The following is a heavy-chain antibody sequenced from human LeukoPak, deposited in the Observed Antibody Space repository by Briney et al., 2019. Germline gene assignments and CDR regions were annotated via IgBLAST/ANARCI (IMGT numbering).Heavy chain of an antibody. V-gene: IGHV1-69*13. CDR2: IIPIFGTA. CDR1: GGTFSSYA. D-gene: IGHD1-26*01. Sequence: GASVKVSCKASGGTFSSYAISWVRQAPGQGLEWMGGIIPIFGTANYAQKFQGRVTITADGSTSTAYMELSSLRSEDTAVYYCANSGSYYQYGFDYWGQGTLVTVSS. J-gene: IGHJ4*02. CDR3: ANSGSYYQYGFDY.